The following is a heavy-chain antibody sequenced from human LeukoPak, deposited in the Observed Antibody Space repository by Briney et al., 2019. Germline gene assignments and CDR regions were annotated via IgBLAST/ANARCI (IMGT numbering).Heavy chain of an antibody. J-gene: IGHJ4*02. D-gene: IGHD5-18*01. CDR1: GFLFSDYE. Sequence: GGSLRLSCGASGFLFSDYEMNWVRQAPGKGLEWISYISTRGGTIYYADSVEGRFTISRENAKNALYLQMNSLRVDDTAFYYCVRDGYSYGYDFDYWGQGTLVAVSP. V-gene: IGHV3-48*03. CDR3: VRDGYSYGYDFDY. CDR2: ISTRGGTI.